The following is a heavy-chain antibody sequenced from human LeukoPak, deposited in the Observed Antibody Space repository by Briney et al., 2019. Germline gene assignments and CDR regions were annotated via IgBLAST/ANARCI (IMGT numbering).Heavy chain of an antibody. V-gene: IGHV4-31*03. D-gene: IGHD4-11*01. CDR3: ARVGYSNYLLNAFDY. CDR1: GGSISSGGYY. J-gene: IGHJ4*02. CDR2: IYYSGST. Sequence: TPSQTLSLTCTVSGGSISSGGYYWSWIRQHPGKGLEWIGYIYYSGSTYYNPSFKSRVTISVDTSKNQFSLKLSSVTAADTAVYYCARVGYSNYLLNAFDYWGQGTLVTVSS.